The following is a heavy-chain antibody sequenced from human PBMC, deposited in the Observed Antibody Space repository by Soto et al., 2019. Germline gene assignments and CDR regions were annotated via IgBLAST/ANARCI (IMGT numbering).Heavy chain of an antibody. J-gene: IGHJ6*02. Sequence: RASVKVSCKASGGTFSSYAISWVRQAPGQGLEWMGGIIPIFGTANYAQKFQGRVTITADKSTSTAYMELSSLRSEDTAVYYCASSPIGVAASYYYGMDVWGQGTTVTVSS. CDR1: GGTFSSYA. D-gene: IGHD2-15*01. V-gene: IGHV1-69*06. CDR3: ASSPIGVAASYYYGMDV. CDR2: IIPIFGTA.